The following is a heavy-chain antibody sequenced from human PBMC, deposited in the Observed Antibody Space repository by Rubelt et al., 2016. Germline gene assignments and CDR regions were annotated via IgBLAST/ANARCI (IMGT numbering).Heavy chain of an antibody. Sequence: DAGQGLEWVAVIWYDGSNKYYADSVKGRFTISRDNSKNTLYLQMNSLRAEDTAVYYCAKGVAVAGEDYWGQGTLVTVSS. CDR2: IWYDGSNK. D-gene: IGHD6-19*01. V-gene: IGHV3-33*06. J-gene: IGHJ4*02. CDR3: AKGVAVAGEDY.